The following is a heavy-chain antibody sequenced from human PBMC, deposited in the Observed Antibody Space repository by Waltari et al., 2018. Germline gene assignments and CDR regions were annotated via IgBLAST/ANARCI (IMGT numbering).Heavy chain of an antibody. D-gene: IGHD5-12*01. V-gene: IGHV4-39*01. CDR3: ATYIGASVGTAAFDV. CDR1: GVSITSNRHY. J-gene: IGHJ3*01. Sequence: QLQLQESGPGLVKPSETLSLTCSVPGVSITSNRHYCDWIRQPPGQGLEWIATMSYSGATYSSPSLESRVTVSRDTSKNQLSLKLVSVTAADTAVYYCATYIGASVGTAAFDVWGQGTMVTVSS. CDR2: MSYSGAT.